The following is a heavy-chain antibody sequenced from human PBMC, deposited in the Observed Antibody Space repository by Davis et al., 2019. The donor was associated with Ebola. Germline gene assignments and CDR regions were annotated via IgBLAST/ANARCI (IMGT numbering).Heavy chain of an antibody. CDR1: GFTFSDHY. D-gene: IGHD1-26*01. CDR2: SRNKTNSYTT. CDR3: ASFVGFISGRYYRAFDH. V-gene: IGHV3-72*01. Sequence: PGGSLRLSCAASGFTFSDHYMDWVRQAPGKGLEWIGRSRNKTNSYTTEYAASVKGRFTISRDDSKNLLYLQMNSRKTEDTAVYYCASFVGFISGRYYRAFDHWGQGTLVTVSS. J-gene: IGHJ4*02.